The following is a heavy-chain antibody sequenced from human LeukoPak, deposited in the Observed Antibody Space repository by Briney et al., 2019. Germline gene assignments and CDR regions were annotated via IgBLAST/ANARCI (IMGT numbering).Heavy chain of an antibody. Sequence: GASVKVSCKASGCTFTSYGISWVRRAPGQGLEWMGWISAYNGNTNYAQKFQGRVTITADEYTSTAYMELSRLRSDDTAVYYCARVGSDSSGWRRFDYWGQGTLVTVSS. CDR1: GCTFTSYG. CDR2: ISAYNGNT. CDR3: ARVGSDSSGWRRFDY. J-gene: IGHJ4*02. V-gene: IGHV1-18*01. D-gene: IGHD6-19*01.